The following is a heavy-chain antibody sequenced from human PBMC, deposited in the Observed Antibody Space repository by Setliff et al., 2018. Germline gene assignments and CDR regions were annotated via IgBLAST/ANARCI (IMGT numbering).Heavy chain of an antibody. CDR3: ARRGYGGYIYGSFDS. D-gene: IGHD5-18*01. J-gene: IGHJ5*01. CDR2: IYPADSDT. Sequence: PGESLKLSCKASGYRFTSQWIAWVRQTPGRGLEWMGIIYPADSDTTYSPSFQGQVTISVDKSLSTAYLQWSSLKASDSGKYYCARRGYGGYIYGSFDSWGQGTLVTVSS. V-gene: IGHV5-51*01. CDR1: GYRFTSQW.